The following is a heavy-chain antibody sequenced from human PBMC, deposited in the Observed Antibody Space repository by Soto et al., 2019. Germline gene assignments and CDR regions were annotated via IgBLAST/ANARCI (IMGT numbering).Heavy chain of an antibody. D-gene: IGHD3-10*01. Sequence: ASVKVSCKASGYTFTSYGISWVRQAPGQGLEWMGWISAYNGNTNYAQKLQGRVTMTTDTSTSTAYMELRSLRSDDTAVYYCARLGLWFGELLGFYYGMDVWGQGTTVTVSS. J-gene: IGHJ6*02. CDR2: ISAYNGNT. CDR1: GYTFTSYG. V-gene: IGHV1-18*01. CDR3: ARLGLWFGELLGFYYGMDV.